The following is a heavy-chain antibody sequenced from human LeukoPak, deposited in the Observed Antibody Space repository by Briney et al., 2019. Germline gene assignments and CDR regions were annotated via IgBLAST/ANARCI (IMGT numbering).Heavy chain of an antibody. CDR2: IYTSGST. J-gene: IGHJ4*02. CDR1: GGSISSGSYY. CDR3: ARDRGFWSGSQFGY. Sequence: SQTLSLTCTVSGGSISSGSYYWSWIRQPAGKGLEWIGRIYTSGSTNYNPSLKSRVTISVDTSKNQFSLKLSSVTAADTAVYYCARDRGFWSGSQFGYWGQGTPVTVSS. V-gene: IGHV4-61*02. D-gene: IGHD3-3*01.